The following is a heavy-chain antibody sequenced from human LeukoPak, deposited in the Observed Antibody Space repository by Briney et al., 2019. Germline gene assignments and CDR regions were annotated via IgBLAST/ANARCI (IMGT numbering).Heavy chain of an antibody. V-gene: IGHV1-69*13. CDR1: GGTFSSYA. CDR3: ASQPQRRWYYYGMDV. Sequence: SVKVFCKASGGTFSSYAISWVRQAPGQGLEWMGGIIPIFGTANYAQKFQGRVTITADESTSTAYMELSSLRSEDTAVYYCASQPQRRWYYYGMDVWGKGTTVTVSS. J-gene: IGHJ6*04. CDR2: IIPIFGTA. D-gene: IGHD6-25*01.